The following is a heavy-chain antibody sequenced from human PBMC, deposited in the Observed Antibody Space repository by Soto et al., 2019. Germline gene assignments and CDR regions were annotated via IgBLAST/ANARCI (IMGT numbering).Heavy chain of an antibody. J-gene: IGHJ5*01. CDR1: GFNFRMYE. D-gene: IGHD3-10*01. Sequence: GGSLGLSCQASGFNFRMYEMHWVRKAPGKGLEWVSYISSSGLTTYYADFAEGRSTISRDNAKDSLYLHLNSLRVGDTAVYYCARYGTRGDWWGLGTQVTVSS. CDR3: ARYGTRGDW. CDR2: ISSSGLTT. V-gene: IGHV3-48*03.